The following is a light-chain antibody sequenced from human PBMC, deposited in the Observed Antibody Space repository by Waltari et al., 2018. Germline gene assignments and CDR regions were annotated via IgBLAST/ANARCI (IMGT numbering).Light chain of an antibody. CDR3: HHYNDMPIT. J-gene: IGKJ5*01. CDR2: WAS. CDR1: QSLLYAPDNRNY. Sequence: DIVLTQSPDSLAVSLGERDTLNCTSTQSLLYAPDNRNYMAWYQQKPGQPPKMLIYWASTRDCEVAERFTGRGCGTVFPLTISRLPEDDVAVYCHHHYNDMPITFGQGTQLQIK. V-gene: IGKV4-1*01.